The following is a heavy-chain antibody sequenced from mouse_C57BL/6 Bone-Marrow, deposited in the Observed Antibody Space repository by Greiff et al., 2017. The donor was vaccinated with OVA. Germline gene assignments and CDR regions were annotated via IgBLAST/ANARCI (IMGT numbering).Heavy chain of an antibody. J-gene: IGHJ4*01. V-gene: IGHV5S21*01. CDR2: ISSGGDYI. Sequence: EVKLMESGAGLVKPGGSLKLSCAASGFTFSSYAMSWVRQTPEKRLEWVAYISSGGDYIYYADTVKGRFTLTRDNSTNTLYLQMSSLKSEDTAMYCCARLLDAMDYWGQGTSVTVYS. CDR3: ARLLDAMDY. CDR1: GFTFSSYA. D-gene: IGHD4-1*01.